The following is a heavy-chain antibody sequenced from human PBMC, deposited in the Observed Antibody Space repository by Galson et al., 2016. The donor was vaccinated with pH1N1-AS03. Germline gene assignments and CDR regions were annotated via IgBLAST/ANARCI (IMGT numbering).Heavy chain of an antibody. Sequence: SLRLSCAASGFTFSDAWMSWVRQAPGKGLEWVGRIKSKTDGGTTDYAAPVEGRFTISRDDSKNTLYLQMNTLKSEDTAVYYCRVVAENDAFDMWGKGTLVTVSS. D-gene: IGHD3-22*01. CDR3: RVVAENDAFDM. CDR2: IKSKTDGGTT. V-gene: IGHV3-15*01. J-gene: IGHJ3*02. CDR1: GFTFSDAW.